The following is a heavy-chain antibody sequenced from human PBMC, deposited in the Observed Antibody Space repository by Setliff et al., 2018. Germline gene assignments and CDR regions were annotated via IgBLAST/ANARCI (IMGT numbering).Heavy chain of an antibody. CDR1: GYSISSGYY. CDR3: ARHSSRPY. CDR2: IYHSGST. J-gene: IGHJ4*02. Sequence: PSETLSLTCAVSGYSISSGYYWGWIRQPPGKGLEWIGSIYHSGSTYYNPSLKSRVTISVDTSKNQFSLKLSSVTAADTAVYYCARHSSRPYWGQGTLVTSP. V-gene: IGHV4-38-2*01.